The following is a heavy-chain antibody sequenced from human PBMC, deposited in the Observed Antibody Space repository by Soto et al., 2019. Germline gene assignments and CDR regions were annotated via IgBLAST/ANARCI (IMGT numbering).Heavy chain of an antibody. CDR2: IYYSGST. V-gene: IGHV4-59*01. J-gene: IGHJ4*02. Sequence: SETLSLTCTVSGGSISSYYWSWIRQPPGKGLEWIGYIYYSGSTNYNPSLKSRVTMSVDTSKNQFSLKLSSVTAADTAVYYCARGKGSRWYGFNYFPRGSFDYWGQGTLVTVSS. D-gene: IGHD6-13*01. CDR3: ARGKGSRWYGFNYFPRGSFDY. CDR1: GGSISSYY.